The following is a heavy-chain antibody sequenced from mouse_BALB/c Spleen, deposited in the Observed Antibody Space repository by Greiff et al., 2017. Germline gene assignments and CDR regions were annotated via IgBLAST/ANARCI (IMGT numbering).Heavy chain of an antibody. CDR1: GFAFSSYD. D-gene: IGHD2-1*01. Sequence: EVKLMESGGGLVKPGGSLKLSCAASGFAFSSYDMSWVRQTPEKRLEWVAYISSGGGSTYYPDTVKGRFTISRDNAKNTLYLQMSSLKSEDTAMYYCARHKNYGNSHYYAMDYWGQGTSVTVSS. CDR3: ARHKNYGNSHYYAMDY. V-gene: IGHV5-12-1*01. CDR2: ISSGGGST. J-gene: IGHJ4*01.